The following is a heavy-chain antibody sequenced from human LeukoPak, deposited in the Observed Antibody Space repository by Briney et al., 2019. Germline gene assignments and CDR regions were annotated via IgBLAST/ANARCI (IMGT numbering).Heavy chain of an antibody. D-gene: IGHD5-18*01. Sequence: GSLRLSCAASGFTFSSYAMTWVRQAPGKGLVWVSTISNSGGSTYYADSVKGRFTISRDNSKNTLYLHMNSLRDEDTAVYYCAKDLRIQLWAYYFDYWGQGTLVTVSS. V-gene: IGHV3-23*01. CDR1: GFTFSSYA. J-gene: IGHJ4*02. CDR3: AKDLRIQLWAYYFDY. CDR2: ISNSGGST.